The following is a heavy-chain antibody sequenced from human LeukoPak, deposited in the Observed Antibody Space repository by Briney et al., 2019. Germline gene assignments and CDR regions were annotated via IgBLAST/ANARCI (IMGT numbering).Heavy chain of an antibody. J-gene: IGHJ4*02. V-gene: IGHV3-9*01. CDR2: ITWNDGNV. Sequence: GGSLRLACTASGCTFHDYARRWVRQAPGMGLEWVSYITWNDGNVSYPDSVKGLFIFSKENAETSLYLHINSLRIEDTAFYYCATLWGYCGSCTCLRKSDYWGQGTLVTVSS. CDR1: GCTFHDYA. CDR3: ATLWGYCGSCTCLRKSDY. D-gene: IGHD2-15*01.